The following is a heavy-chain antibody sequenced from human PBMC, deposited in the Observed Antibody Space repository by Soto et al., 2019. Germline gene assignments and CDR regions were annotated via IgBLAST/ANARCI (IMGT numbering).Heavy chain of an antibody. CDR3: AKGLGYCSSTCCFHNWFDP. D-gene: IGHD2-2*01. Sequence: GGSLRLSCAASGFTFSSYGMHWVRQAPGKGLEWVAVISYDGSNKYYADSVKGRFTISRDNSKNSLYLQMNSLRAEDTAVYYCAKGLGYCSSTCCFHNWFDPWGQGTLVTVSS. CDR2: ISYDGSNK. J-gene: IGHJ5*02. CDR1: GFTFSSYG. V-gene: IGHV3-30*18.